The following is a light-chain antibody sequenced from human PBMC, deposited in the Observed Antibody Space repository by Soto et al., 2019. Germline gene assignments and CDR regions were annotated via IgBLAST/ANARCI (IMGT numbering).Light chain of an antibody. CDR2: AVS. J-gene: IGKJ2*01. CDR3: QQYTHRPTMYT. Sequence: EVVLTQSPATRSVSPGQGATLSCRASQSINNNLAWYQQRPGQAPRLLIYAVSTRAAGVPARFSGSGSGTEFTLTITTLQSEVFAVYYCQQYTHRPTMYTSGQGTKLEIK. V-gene: IGKV3-15*01. CDR1: QSINNN.